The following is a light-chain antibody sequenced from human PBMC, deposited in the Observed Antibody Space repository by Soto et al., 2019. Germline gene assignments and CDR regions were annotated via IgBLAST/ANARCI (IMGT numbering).Light chain of an antibody. CDR2: GAS. CDR1: QSVSSNY. Sequence: EIVLTQSPGTLSLSPGERATLSCRASQSVSSNYLAWYQQKPGQTPRLLIYGASSRATGIPLRFSGSGSGTDFPLTISRLEPEDFAVYYCQQYGSSPGTFGQGTQVEIK. J-gene: IGKJ1*01. CDR3: QQYGSSPGT. V-gene: IGKV3-20*01.